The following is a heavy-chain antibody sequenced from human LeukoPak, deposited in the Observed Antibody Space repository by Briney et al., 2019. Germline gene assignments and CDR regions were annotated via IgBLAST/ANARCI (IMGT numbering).Heavy chain of an antibody. D-gene: IGHD6-19*01. Sequence: ASVTVSCKASGYTFTGYYMHWVRQAPGQGLEWMGWINPNSGGTNYAQTFQGRVTMTRDTSISTAYMELSRLRSDDTAVYYCAREYSSGWYDYWGQGTLVTVSS. CDR1: GYTFTGYY. CDR2: INPNSGGT. CDR3: AREYSSGWYDY. J-gene: IGHJ4*02. V-gene: IGHV1-2*02.